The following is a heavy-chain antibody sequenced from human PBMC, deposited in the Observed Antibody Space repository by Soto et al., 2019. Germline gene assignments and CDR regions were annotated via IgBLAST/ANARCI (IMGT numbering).Heavy chain of an antibody. CDR1: GGSISSRTFW. CDR2: MYYSGSS. V-gene: IGHV4-39*01. J-gene: IGHJ4*02. CDR3: ARHPRDDYNYGGSGIFDY. Sequence: QLQLQESGPGLVKPSETLSLTCSVSGGSISSRTFWWAWIRQPPGKGLEWIGDMYYSGSSYSSPYLKSRVTLSVDTSKNQLSLKLNSVPAADTAVYYCARHPRDDYNYGGSGIFDYWGQGTLVTVSS. D-gene: IGHD4-4*01.